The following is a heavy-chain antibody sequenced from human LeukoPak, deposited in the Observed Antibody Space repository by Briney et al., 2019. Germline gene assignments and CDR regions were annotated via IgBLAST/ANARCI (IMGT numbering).Heavy chain of an antibody. CDR3: ARETSSSWNLPYYYMDV. V-gene: IGHV4-34*01. Sequence: SETLSLTCAVYGGSFSGYYWSWIRQPPGKGLEWIGEINHSGSTNYNPSLKSRVTISVDTSKNQFSLKLSSVTAADTAVYYCARETSSSWNLPYYYMDVWGKGTTVTVSS. J-gene: IGHJ6*03. D-gene: IGHD6-13*01. CDR2: INHSGST. CDR1: GGSFSGYY.